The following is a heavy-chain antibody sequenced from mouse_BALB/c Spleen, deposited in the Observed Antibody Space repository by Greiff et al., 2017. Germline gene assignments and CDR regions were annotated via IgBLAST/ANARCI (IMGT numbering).Heavy chain of an antibody. Sequence: EVQRVESGGDLVKPGGSLKLSCAASGFTFSSYGMSWVRQTPDKRLEWVATISSGGSYTYYPDSVKGRFTISRDNAKNTLYLQMSSLKSEDTAMYYCASIITTVVDFAYWGQGTLVTVSA. CDR2: ISSGGSYT. CDR1: GFTFSSYG. D-gene: IGHD1-1*01. V-gene: IGHV5-6*01. J-gene: IGHJ3*01. CDR3: ASIITTVVDFAY.